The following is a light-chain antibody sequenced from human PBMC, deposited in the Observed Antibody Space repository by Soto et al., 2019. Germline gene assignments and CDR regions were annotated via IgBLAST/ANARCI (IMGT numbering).Light chain of an antibody. CDR3: SSYTSSSTLWV. CDR1: SSDVGGYNY. Sequence: QSVLTQPASVSGSPGQSITISCTGTSSDVGGYNYVSWYQQHPGKAPKLMIYDVSNRPSGVSNRFSGSKSGNTASLTIPGLQAEDEADYYCSSYTSSSTLWVFGGGTKLTVL. V-gene: IGLV2-14*01. CDR2: DVS. J-gene: IGLJ3*02.